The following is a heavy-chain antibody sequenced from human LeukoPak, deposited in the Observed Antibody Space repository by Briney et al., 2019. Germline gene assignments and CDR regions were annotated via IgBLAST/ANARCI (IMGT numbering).Heavy chain of an antibody. CDR3: ARDIAAADFDY. J-gene: IGHJ4*02. V-gene: IGHV4-39*07. Sequence: PSETLSLTCTVSGGSISSSSYYWGWIRQPPGKGLEWIGSIYYSGSTYYNPSLKSRVTISVDTSKNQFSLKLSSVTAADTAVYYCARDIAAADFDYWGQGTLVTVSS. CDR2: IYYSGST. CDR1: GGSISSSSYY. D-gene: IGHD6-13*01.